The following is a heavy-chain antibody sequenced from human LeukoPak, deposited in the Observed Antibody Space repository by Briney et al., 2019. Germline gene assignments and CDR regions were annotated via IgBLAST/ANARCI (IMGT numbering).Heavy chain of an antibody. D-gene: IGHD3-22*01. CDR2: IYYSGST. CDR1: GGSISSSSYY. J-gene: IGHJ4*02. CDR3: ARHYYDSSGYFEY. Sequence: PSETLSLTCTVSGGSISSSSYYWGWIRQPPGKGLEWIGSIYYSGSTYYNPSLKSRVTISVDTSKNQFSLKLSSVTAADTAVYYCARHYYDSSGYFEYWGQGTLVTVSS. V-gene: IGHV4-39*01.